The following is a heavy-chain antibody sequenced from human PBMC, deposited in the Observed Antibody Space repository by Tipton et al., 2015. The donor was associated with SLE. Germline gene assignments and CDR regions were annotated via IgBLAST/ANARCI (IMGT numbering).Heavy chain of an antibody. J-gene: IGHJ3*02. D-gene: IGHD6-6*01. CDR1: GEPFSGSY. Sequence: GLVKPSETLSLICAVYGEPFSGSYWTWARLPPGKGLEWIGEIIHSGSTDYNLSLKSRVTISIDTSKQQFSLKLRSVTAADTAVYYCVRPGSSSPHDAFDMWGQGTMVTVSS. V-gene: IGHV4-34*12. CDR3: VRPGSSSPHDAFDM. CDR2: IIHSGST.